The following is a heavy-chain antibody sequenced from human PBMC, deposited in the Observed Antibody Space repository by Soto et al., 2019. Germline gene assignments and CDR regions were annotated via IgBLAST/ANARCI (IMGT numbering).Heavy chain of an antibody. J-gene: IGHJ2*01. V-gene: IGHV1-3*01. CDR2: INAGNGNT. D-gene: IGHD6-19*01. Sequence: QVQLVQSGAEVKKPGASVKVSCKASGYTFTSYAMHWVRQAPGQRLEWMGWINAGNGNTKYSQKFQGRVTITRDTSASTAYMELSSLRSEDTAVYYCARVSSGWFGYFDLWGRGTLVTVSS. CDR3: ARVSSGWFGYFDL. CDR1: GYTFTSYA.